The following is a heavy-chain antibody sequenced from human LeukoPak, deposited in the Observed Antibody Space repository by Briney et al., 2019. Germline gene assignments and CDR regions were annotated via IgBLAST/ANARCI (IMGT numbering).Heavy chain of an antibody. Sequence: GASVKLSFKASGYTFTIYDISWGRQAPGQGLEWMGWISAYNGNTNYAQKLQGRVTMTTDTSTSTAYMELRSLRSDDTAVYYCARDLVVGATPGYDYWGQGTLVTVSS. CDR2: ISAYNGNT. CDR3: ARDLVVGATPGYDY. CDR1: GYTFTIYD. J-gene: IGHJ4*02. V-gene: IGHV1-18*01. D-gene: IGHD1-26*01.